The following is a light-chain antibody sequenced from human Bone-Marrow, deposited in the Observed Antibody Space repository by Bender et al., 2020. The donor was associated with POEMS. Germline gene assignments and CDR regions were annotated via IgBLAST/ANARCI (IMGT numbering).Light chain of an antibody. CDR2: GYN. Sequence: QSALTQPASVSGSPGQSITISCTGSSSNTGSGYDINWYQHLPGTAPKLLIYGYNNRPSGVPDRFSGSKSGTSASLAITGLQAEDEGDYYCSSYAGSPSVFGTGTKVTVL. J-gene: IGLJ1*01. CDR1: SSNTGSGYD. V-gene: IGLV1-40*01. CDR3: SSYAGSPSV.